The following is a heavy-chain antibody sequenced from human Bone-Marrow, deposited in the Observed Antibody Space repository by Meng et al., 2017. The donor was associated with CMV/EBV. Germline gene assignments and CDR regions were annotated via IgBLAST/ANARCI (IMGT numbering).Heavy chain of an antibody. CDR2: IYSGGST. CDR1: GFTFSNAW. V-gene: IGHV3-53*01. CDR3: ARVGYCSSTSCSS. D-gene: IGHD2-2*01. Sequence: GESLKISCAASGFTFSNAWMSWVRQAPGKGLEWVSVIYSGGSTYYADSVKGRFTISRDNSKNTLYLQMNSPRAEDTAVYYCARVGYCSSTSCSSWGQGTLVTVSS. J-gene: IGHJ5*02.